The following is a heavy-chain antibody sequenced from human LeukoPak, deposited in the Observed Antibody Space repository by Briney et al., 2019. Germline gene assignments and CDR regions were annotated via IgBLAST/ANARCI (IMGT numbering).Heavy chain of an antibody. CDR2: IYYSGST. CDR1: GGSISSSSYY. CDR3: ARRGPNYDILTASSWFDP. J-gene: IGHJ5*02. Sequence: PSETLSLTCTVSGGSISSSSYYWGWIRQPPGKGLEWIGSIYYSGSTNYNPSLKSRVTISVDTSKNQFSLKLSSVTAADTAVYYCARRGPNYDILTASSWFDPWGQGTLVTVSS. D-gene: IGHD3-9*01. V-gene: IGHV4-39*07.